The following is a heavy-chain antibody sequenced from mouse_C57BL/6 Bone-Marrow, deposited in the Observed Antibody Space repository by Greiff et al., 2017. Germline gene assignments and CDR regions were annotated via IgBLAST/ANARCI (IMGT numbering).Heavy chain of an antibody. D-gene: IGHD1-1*01. V-gene: IGHV1-42*01. CDR2: INPSTGGT. Sequence: EVQLVESGPELVKPGASVKISCKASGYSFTGYYMNWVKQSPEKSLEWIGEINPSTGGTTYNQKFKAKATLTVDKSSSTAYMQLKSLTSEDSAVYYCARGLRWFAYWGQGTLVTVSA. CDR3: ARGLRWFAY. J-gene: IGHJ3*01. CDR1: GYSFTGYY.